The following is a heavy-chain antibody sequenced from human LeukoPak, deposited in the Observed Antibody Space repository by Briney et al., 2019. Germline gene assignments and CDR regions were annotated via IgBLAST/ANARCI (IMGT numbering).Heavy chain of an antibody. CDR1: GFTVTSNY. CDR2: LYSGGYT. Sequence: PGGSLRLSCAASGFTVTSNYMTWVRQAPGKGLEWVSILYSGGYTDYADSVKGRFTISRDNSKNTLYLQMNSLRAEDTAVYYCARRLEYSGSKGVFDYWGQGTLVTVSS. CDR3: ARRLEYSGSKGVFDY. D-gene: IGHD1-26*01. J-gene: IGHJ4*02. V-gene: IGHV3-66*01.